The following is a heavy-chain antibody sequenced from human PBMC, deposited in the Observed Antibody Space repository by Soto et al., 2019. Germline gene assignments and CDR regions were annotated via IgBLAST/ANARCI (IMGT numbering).Heavy chain of an antibody. J-gene: IGHJ5*02. Sequence: PGESLKISCKGSGYNFTSYWISWVRQMPGKGLEWIGRIDPSDSYTDYSPSFQGHVTISADKSISTAYLQWSSLRASDTAMYYCARRGSSSWYFFDPWGQGTLVTAPQ. CDR3: ARRGSSSWYFFDP. D-gene: IGHD6-13*01. V-gene: IGHV5-10-1*01. CDR1: GYNFTSYW. CDR2: IDPSDSYT.